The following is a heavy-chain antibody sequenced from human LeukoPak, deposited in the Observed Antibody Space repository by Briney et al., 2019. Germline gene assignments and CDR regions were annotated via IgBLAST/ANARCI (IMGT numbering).Heavy chain of an antibody. CDR1: GFTFSSYG. CDR2: ISYDGSNK. Sequence: AGGSLGLSCAASGFTFSSYGMHWVRQAPGKGLEWVAVISYDGSNKYYADSVKGRFTISRDNSKNTLYLQMNSLRAEDTAVYYCAKDLNGDYDVAFDYWGQGTLVTVSS. V-gene: IGHV3-30*18. J-gene: IGHJ4*02. CDR3: AKDLNGDYDVAFDY. D-gene: IGHD4-17*01.